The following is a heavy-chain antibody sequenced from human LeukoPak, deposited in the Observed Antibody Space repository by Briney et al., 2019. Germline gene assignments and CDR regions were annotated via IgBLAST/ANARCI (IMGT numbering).Heavy chain of an antibody. CDR3: AKDVGYDSSGYSSSSYGMDV. V-gene: IGHV3-48*01. CDR1: GFTFSSYS. Sequence: PGGSLRLSCAASGFTFSSYSMNWVRQAPGRGLEWVSYISSSSSTIYYADSVKGRFTISRDNAKNSLYLQMNSLRAEDTAVYYCAKDVGYDSSGYSSSSYGMDVWGQGTTVTVSS. D-gene: IGHD3-22*01. CDR2: ISSSSSTI. J-gene: IGHJ6*02.